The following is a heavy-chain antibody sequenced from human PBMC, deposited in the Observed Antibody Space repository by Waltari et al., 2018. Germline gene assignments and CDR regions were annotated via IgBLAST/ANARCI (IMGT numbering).Heavy chain of an antibody. D-gene: IGHD3-3*01. J-gene: IGHJ5*02. CDR2: ISTSGST. V-gene: IGHV4-4*07. CDR1: GGSISSYY. Sequence: QVQLQESGPGLVKPSETLSLTCTVSGGSISSYYWSWIRQPAGKGLEWIGRISTSGSTNYNPSPKSRVTMSVDTSKNQFSLKLSSVTAADTAVYDCARDPYEARYDFWSGYYYSWFDPWGQGTLVTVSS. CDR3: ARDPYEARYDFWSGYYYSWFDP.